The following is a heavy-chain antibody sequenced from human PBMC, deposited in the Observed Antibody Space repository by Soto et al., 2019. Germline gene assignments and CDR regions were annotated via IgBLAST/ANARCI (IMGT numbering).Heavy chain of an antibody. D-gene: IGHD4-17*01. Sequence: PGGSLRLSCAASGFTFSSYEMNWVRQAPGKGLEWIGYISYTGSANYNASLKSRLTISVDTSKNQFSLKLSSVTAADTALYYCARVNYGDYYYGMDVWGQGTTVTVYS. CDR2: ISYTGSA. J-gene: IGHJ6*02. CDR3: ARVNYGDYYYGMDV. CDR1: GFTFSSYE. V-gene: IGHV4-59*01.